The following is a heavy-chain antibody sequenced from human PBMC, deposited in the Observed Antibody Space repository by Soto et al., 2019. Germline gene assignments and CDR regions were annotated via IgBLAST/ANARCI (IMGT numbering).Heavy chain of an antibody. CDR2: IDSDGNSP. D-gene: IGHD1-26*01. CDR3: VRDDVGVGIDY. CDR1: GFTFSSYW. J-gene: IGHJ4*02. Sequence: EVQLVESGGGLVQPGGSLRLSCAASGFTFSSYWMHWVRQVPGKGLVWVSHIDSDGNSPTYADSVKGRFTISRDNAKNTVYLQMNRLRAEDTAVYYCVRDDVGVGIDYWGLGTLVTVSS. V-gene: IGHV3-74*03.